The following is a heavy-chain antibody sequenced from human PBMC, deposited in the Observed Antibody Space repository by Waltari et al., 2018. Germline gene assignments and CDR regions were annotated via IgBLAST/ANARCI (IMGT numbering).Heavy chain of an antibody. CDR1: GGSISSYY. Sequence: QVQLQESGPGLVKPSETLSLTCTVSGGSISSYYWSWIRQPPGKGLEWIVYINYSGSTNYNPSLKSRVTISGDTSKNQFSLKRSSVTAADTAVYYCARDHGPGTRHDGFDIWGQGTMVTVSS. V-gene: IGHV4-59*01. D-gene: IGHD1-7*01. J-gene: IGHJ3*02. CDR3: ARDHGPGTRHDGFDI. CDR2: INYSGST.